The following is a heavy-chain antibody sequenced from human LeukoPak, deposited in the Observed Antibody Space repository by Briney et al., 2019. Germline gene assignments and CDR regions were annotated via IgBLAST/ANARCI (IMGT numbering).Heavy chain of an antibody. CDR1: GGSISSGGYY. D-gene: IGHD6-19*01. CDR2: IYYSGST. Sequence: PSQTLSLTCTVSGGSISSGGYYWSWIRQHPGKGLEWIGCIYYSGSTYYNPSLKSRVTISVDTSKNQFSLKLSSVTAADTAVYYCARVGLASHFDYWGQGTLVTVSS. V-gene: IGHV4-31*03. J-gene: IGHJ4*02. CDR3: ARVGLASHFDY.